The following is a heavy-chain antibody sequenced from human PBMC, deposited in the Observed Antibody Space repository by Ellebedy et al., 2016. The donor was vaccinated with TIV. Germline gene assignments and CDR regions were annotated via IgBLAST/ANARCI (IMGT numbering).Heavy chain of an antibody. CDR1: GFTFSSYA. CDR2: ISSNGGST. V-gene: IGHV3-64D*06. D-gene: IGHD6-13*01. CDR3: VKDLTAAGGNWFDP. Sequence: GESLKISCSASGFTFSSYAMHWVRQAPGKGLEYVSAISSNGGSTYYADSVKGRFTISRDNYKNTLYLQMSSRRAEDTAVYYCVKDLTAAGGNWFDPWGQGTLVTVSS. J-gene: IGHJ5*02.